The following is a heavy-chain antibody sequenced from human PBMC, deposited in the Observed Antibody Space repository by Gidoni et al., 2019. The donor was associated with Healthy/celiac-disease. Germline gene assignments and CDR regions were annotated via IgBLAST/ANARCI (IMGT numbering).Heavy chain of an antibody. Sequence: QVQLVQSGAEVKKPGASVKVSCKASGYTFTSYDINWVRQDTGQGLEWMGWMNPNSGNTGYAQKFQGRVTMTRNTSISTAYMELSSLRSEDTAVYYCARGKGYCSSTSCPSDYYYYYYMDVWGKGTTVTVSS. CDR1: GYTFTSYD. CDR3: ARGKGYCSSTSCPSDYYYYYYMDV. CDR2: MNPNSGNT. V-gene: IGHV1-8*01. D-gene: IGHD2-2*01. J-gene: IGHJ6*03.